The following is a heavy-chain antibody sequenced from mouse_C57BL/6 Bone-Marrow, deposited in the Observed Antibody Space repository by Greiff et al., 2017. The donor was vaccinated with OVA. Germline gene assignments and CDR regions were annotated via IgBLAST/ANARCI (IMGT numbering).Heavy chain of an antibody. D-gene: IGHD2-1*01. V-gene: IGHV2-9-1*01. CDR1: GFSLTSYA. CDR3: ARNEDYGSPYYFDD. Sequence: QVQLKESGPGLVAPSQSLSISCTVSGFSLTSYAISWVRQPPGKGLEWLGVIWTGRGATYNSAPKSRLSISKDNSKSQVFLKMNRLQTDDTARYYCARNEDYGSPYYFDDWGKGTTLTVSS. CDR2: IWTGRGA. J-gene: IGHJ2*01.